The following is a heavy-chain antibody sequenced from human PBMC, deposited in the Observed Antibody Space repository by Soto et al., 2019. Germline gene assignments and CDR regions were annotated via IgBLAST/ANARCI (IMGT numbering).Heavy chain of an antibody. CDR3: ATAAFPYNSSSHYGMDV. CDR1: GYTLTELS. Sequence: ASVKVSCKVSGYTLTELSMHWVRQAPGKGLEWMGGFDPEDDETIYAQKFQGRVTMTEDTSTDTAYMELSSLRSEDTAVYYCATAAFPYNSSSHYGMDVWGQGTTVTVSS. D-gene: IGHD6-13*01. V-gene: IGHV1-24*01. CDR2: FDPEDDET. J-gene: IGHJ6*02.